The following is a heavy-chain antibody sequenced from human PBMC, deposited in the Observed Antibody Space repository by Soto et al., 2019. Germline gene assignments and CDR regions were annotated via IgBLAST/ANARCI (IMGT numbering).Heavy chain of an antibody. CDR3: ARASAYGDYVGPSG. J-gene: IGHJ4*02. CDR2: INTDGSST. CDR1: GFTFSSNA. D-gene: IGHD4-17*01. Sequence: GGSLRLSCSASGFTFSSNAMPWVRQAPEKGLVWVSRINTDGSSTTYADSVKGRFTISRDNAKNTVYLQMNSLRAEDTAVYYCARASAYGDYVGPSGWGQGTLVTVSS. V-gene: IGHV3-74*01.